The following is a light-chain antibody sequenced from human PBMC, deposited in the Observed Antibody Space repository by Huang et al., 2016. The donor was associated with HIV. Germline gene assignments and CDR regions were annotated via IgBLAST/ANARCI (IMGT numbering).Light chain of an antibody. Sequence: DIQMTQSPSSLSASVGDRVTITCRAIQSISSYLNWYQQKPGKAPKLLNYAASSLQSGVPSRFSGSGSGTDITLTISSLQPEDFATYYCQQSYSTLTFGGGTKVEIK. CDR3: QQSYSTLT. J-gene: IGKJ4*01. V-gene: IGKV1-39*01. CDR2: AAS. CDR1: QSISSY.